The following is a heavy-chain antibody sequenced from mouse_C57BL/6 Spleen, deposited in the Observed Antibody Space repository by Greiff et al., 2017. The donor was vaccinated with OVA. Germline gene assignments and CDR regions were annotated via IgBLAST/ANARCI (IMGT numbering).Heavy chain of an antibody. J-gene: IGHJ4*01. CDR2: IDPETGGT. D-gene: IGHD1-1*01. Sequence: VKVVESGAELVRPGASVTLSCKASGYTFTDYEMHWVKQTPVHGLEWIGAIDPETGGTAYNQKFKGKAILTADKSSSTAYMELRSLTSEDSAVYYCTRTPNYGSSGGYAMDYWGQGTSVTVSS. CDR3: TRTPNYGSSGGYAMDY. V-gene: IGHV1-15*01. CDR1: GYTFTDYE.